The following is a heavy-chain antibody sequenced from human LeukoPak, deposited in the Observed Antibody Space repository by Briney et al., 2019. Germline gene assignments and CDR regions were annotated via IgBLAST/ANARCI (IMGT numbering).Heavy chain of an antibody. CDR3: ARGRNIVATSGYFDY. CDR1: GFTFSNAW. CDR2: IKSKTDGGTT. D-gene: IGHD5-12*01. V-gene: IGHV3-15*01. J-gene: IGHJ4*02. Sequence: GGSLRLSCAASGFTFSNAWMSWVRQAPGKGLEWVGRIKSKTDGGTTDYAAPVKGRFTISRDDSKTTLYLQMNSLRAEDTAVYYCARGRNIVATSGYFDYWGQGTLVTVSS.